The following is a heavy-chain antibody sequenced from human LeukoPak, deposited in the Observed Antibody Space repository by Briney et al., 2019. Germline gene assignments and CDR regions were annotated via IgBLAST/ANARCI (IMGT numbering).Heavy chain of an antibody. CDR2: IKQDGSEK. D-gene: IGHD3-22*01. Sequence: PGGSLRLSCAASGFTFSSYWMSWVRQAPGKGLEWVDNIKQDGSEKYYVDSVKGRFTISRDNAKNSLYLQMNSLRAEDTAVYYRARVAGRYYDSSGYTPTFDYWGQGTLVTVSS. V-gene: IGHV3-7*01. J-gene: IGHJ4*02. CDR3: ARVAGRYYDSSGYTPTFDY. CDR1: GFTFSSYW.